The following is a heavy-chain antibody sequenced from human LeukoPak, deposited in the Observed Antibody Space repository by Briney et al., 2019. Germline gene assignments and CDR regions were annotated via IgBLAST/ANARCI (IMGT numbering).Heavy chain of an antibody. CDR2: IYYSGST. J-gene: IGHJ6*02. CDR3: AREERVGDGYKYYYGMDV. V-gene: IGHV4-59*01. CDR1: GDSISSYY. Sequence: SETLSLTCTVSGDSISSYYWSWIRQPPGKGLEWIGYIYYSGSTNYNPSLKGRVTISVDTSKNQFSLKLSSVTAADTAVYYCAREERVGDGYKYYYGMDVWGQGTTVTVSS. D-gene: IGHD5-24*01.